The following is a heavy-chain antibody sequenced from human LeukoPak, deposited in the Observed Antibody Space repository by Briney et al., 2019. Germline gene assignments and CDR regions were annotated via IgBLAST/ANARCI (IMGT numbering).Heavy chain of an antibody. D-gene: IGHD6-19*01. CDR2: IYYSGST. V-gene: IGHV4-39*01. J-gene: IGHJ5*02. Sequence: PSETLSLTCTLSGGFINSSSYYWRRIRQPPGKGLEWVGSIYYSGSTYYNPSLKSRVTISVDTSKNQFSLKLSSVTAADTAVYYCARRREASGSSGWLSYFDHWGQGTLVTVFS. CDR3: ARRREASGSSGWLSYFDH. CDR1: GGFINSSSYY.